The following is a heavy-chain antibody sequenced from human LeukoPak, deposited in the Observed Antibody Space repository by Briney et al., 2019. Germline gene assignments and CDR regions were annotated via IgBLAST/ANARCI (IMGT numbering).Heavy chain of an antibody. Sequence: SVKVSCKASGGTFSSYAISWARQAPGQGLEWMGGIIPIFGTANYAQKFQGRVTITTDESTSTAYMELSSLRSEDTAVYYCARASTAMPSGAFDIWCQGTMATVSS. V-gene: IGHV1-69*05. CDR1: GGTFSSYA. J-gene: IGHJ3*02. CDR3: ARASTAMPSGAFDI. CDR2: IIPIFGTA. D-gene: IGHD5-18*01.